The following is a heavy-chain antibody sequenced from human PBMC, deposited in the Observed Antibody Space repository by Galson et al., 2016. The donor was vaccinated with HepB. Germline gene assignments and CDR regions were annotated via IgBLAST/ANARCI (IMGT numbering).Heavy chain of an antibody. CDR3: ARSYLLGRGFGS. V-gene: IGHV6-1*01. J-gene: IGHJ4*02. CDR1: GDSVFNNNAG. Sequence: CAISGDSVFNNNAGWNWVRQSPSRGLEWLGRTYYRSDWRSDYADSVKGRITINPDTSKNHFSLHPDSVTPEDTAVYYCARSYLLGRGFGSWGQGTLVTVSS. CDR2: TYYRSDWRS. D-gene: IGHD7-27*01.